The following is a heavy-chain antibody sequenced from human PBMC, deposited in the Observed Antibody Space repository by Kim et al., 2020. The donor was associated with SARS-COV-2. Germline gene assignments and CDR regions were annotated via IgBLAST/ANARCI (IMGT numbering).Heavy chain of an antibody. J-gene: IGHJ3*02. CDR2: IYYSGST. V-gene: IGHV4-59*13. CDR3: ARKYYDFWSGYSGQGAFD. D-gene: IGHD3-3*01. Sequence: SETLSLTCTVSGGSISSYYWSWIRQPPGKGLEWIGYIYYSGSTNYNPSLKSRVTISVDTSKNQFSLKLSSVTAADTAVYYCARKYYDFWSGYSGQGAFD. CDR1: GGSISSYY.